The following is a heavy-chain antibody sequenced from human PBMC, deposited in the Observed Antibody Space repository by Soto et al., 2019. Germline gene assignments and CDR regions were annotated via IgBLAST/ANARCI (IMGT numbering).Heavy chain of an antibody. V-gene: IGHV3-33*01. D-gene: IGHD5-12*01. Sequence: QVQLVESGGGVVQPGRSLRLSCAASGFTFSSYGMHWVRQAPGTGLEWVAVIWYDGSNKYYADSVKGRFTISRDNSKNTLYLQMNSLIAEDTAVYYCARGRREGYISVFDYWGQGTLVTVSS. CDR1: GFTFSSYG. CDR2: IWYDGSNK. CDR3: ARGRREGYISVFDY. J-gene: IGHJ4*02.